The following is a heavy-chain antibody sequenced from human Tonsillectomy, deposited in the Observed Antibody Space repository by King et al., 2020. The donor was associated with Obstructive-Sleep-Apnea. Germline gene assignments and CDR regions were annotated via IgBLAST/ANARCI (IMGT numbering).Heavy chain of an antibody. Sequence: VQLVESGGGVVQPGRSLRLSCAASGFTFSSYAMHWVRQAPGKGLEWVAVISYDGSNKYYADSVKGRFTISRDNSKNTLYLQMNSLRAEDTAVYYCARDVRLEPTYYFDYWGQGTLVTVSS. V-gene: IGHV3-30*04. CDR1: GFTFSSYA. D-gene: IGHD1-1*01. CDR3: ARDVRLEPTYYFDY. J-gene: IGHJ4*02. CDR2: ISYDGSNK.